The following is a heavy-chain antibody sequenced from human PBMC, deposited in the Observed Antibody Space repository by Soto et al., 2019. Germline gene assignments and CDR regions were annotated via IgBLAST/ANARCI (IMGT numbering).Heavy chain of an antibody. CDR3: ARVGSGPPAY. Sequence: GSLRLSCAASGFSFDTYSMSWVRQAPGKGLEWVSYISSSSSTIYYSDSVKGRFTISRDNAKNSLYLQMNSLRDEDTAVYFCARVGSGPPAYWGQGTLVTVSS. CDR2: ISSSSSTI. D-gene: IGHD3-10*01. CDR1: GFSFDTYS. V-gene: IGHV3-48*02. J-gene: IGHJ4*02.